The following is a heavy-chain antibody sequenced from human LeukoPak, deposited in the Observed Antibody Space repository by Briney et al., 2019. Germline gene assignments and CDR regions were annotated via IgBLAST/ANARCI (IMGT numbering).Heavy chain of an antibody. CDR3: ARDKVVIIKPPNYYYYGMDV. V-gene: IGHV4-34*01. CDR2: INHSGST. D-gene: IGHD3-3*01. Sequence: SETLSLTCAVYGGSFSGYYWSWIRQPPGKGLEWIGEINHSGSTNYNPSLKSRVTISVDTSKNQFSLKLSSVTAADTAVYYCARDKVVIIKPPNYYYYGMDVWGQGTTVTVSS. CDR1: GGSFSGYY. J-gene: IGHJ6*02.